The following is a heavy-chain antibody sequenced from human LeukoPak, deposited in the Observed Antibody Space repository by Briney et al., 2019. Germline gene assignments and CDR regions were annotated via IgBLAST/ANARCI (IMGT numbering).Heavy chain of an antibody. CDR1: GGSISSYY. CDR2: IYYSGST. V-gene: IGHV4-59*01. J-gene: IGHJ4*02. Sequence: PSETLSLTCTVSGGSISSYYWSWIRQPPGKGLEWIGYIYYSGSTNYNPSLKSRVTISVDTSRNQFSLKLSSVTAADTAVYYCARHRNAYRSDHYFDYWGQGTLVTVSS. D-gene: IGHD1-1*01. CDR3: ARHRNAYRSDHYFDY.